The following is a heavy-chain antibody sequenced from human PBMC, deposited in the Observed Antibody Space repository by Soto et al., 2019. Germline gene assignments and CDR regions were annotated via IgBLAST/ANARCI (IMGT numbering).Heavy chain of an antibody. CDR1: GGSISSYY. Sequence: PSETLSLTCTVSGGSISSYYWSWIRQPAGKGLEWIGRIYTSGSTNYNPSHKSRVTMSVDTSKNQFSLKLSSVTAADTAVYYCARDEYSSSSRWFDPWGQGTLVTVSS. D-gene: IGHD6-6*01. CDR3: ARDEYSSSSRWFDP. J-gene: IGHJ5*02. V-gene: IGHV4-4*07. CDR2: IYTSGST.